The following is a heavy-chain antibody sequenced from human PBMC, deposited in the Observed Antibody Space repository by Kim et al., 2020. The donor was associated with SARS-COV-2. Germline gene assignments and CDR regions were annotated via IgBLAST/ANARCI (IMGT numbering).Heavy chain of an antibody. V-gene: IGHV3-30-3*01. Sequence: GGSLRLSCAASGFTFSSYAMHWVRQAPGKGLEWVAVISYDGSNKYYADSVKGRFTISRDNSKNTLYLQMNSLRAEDTAVYYCARVLYSGYDLDYWGQGTLVTVSS. CDR2: ISYDGSNK. D-gene: IGHD5-12*01. J-gene: IGHJ4*02. CDR3: ARVLYSGYDLDY. CDR1: GFTFSSYA.